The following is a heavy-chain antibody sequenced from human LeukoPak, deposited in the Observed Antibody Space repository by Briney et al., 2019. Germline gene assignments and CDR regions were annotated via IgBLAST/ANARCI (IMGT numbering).Heavy chain of an antibody. Sequence: SETLSFTCTVSGGSISSYHWSWIRQPPGKGLEWIGYISYTGSTNHNPSLRSRVTISVDTSKNQFSLKLSSVTAADTAVYYCASYDGRPSSGYFDYWGQGALITVSS. D-gene: IGHD3-22*01. V-gene: IGHV4-59*01. CDR2: ISYTGST. CDR3: ASYDGRPSSGYFDY. J-gene: IGHJ4*02. CDR1: GGSISSYH.